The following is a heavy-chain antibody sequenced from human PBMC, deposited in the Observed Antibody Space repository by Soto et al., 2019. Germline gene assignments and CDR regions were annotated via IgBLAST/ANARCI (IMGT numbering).Heavy chain of an antibody. J-gene: IGHJ4*02. CDR1: GYSFNRYW. CDR3: ARSRTQQLVPRY. Sequence: GASLKISCKGSGYSFNRYWIGWVRQMPGKGLEWMGIIYPGDSDPRYSPSFQGQVHISDDKSIRTAYLQWSSLKAADTAMYYGARSRTQQLVPRYWGQGTLVTVSS. V-gene: IGHV5-51*01. CDR2: IYPGDSDP. D-gene: IGHD6-13*01.